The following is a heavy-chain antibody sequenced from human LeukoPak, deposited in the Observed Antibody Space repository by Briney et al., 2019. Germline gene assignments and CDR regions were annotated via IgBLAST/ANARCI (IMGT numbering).Heavy chain of an antibody. CDR1: GFTFSNVW. V-gene: IGHV3-15*01. J-gene: IGHJ4*02. CDR3: TTEGCNSGSCQALYFDF. Sequence: GGSLRLSCAASGFTFSNVWMSWVRQAPGKGLEWVGRIRNKADGWTTDFAAPVKGRFTISRDDSKTTLYLQMNSLKTEDTAVYYCTTEGCNSGSCQALYFDFWGQGTLVTVSS. D-gene: IGHD2-15*01. CDR2: IRNKADGWTT.